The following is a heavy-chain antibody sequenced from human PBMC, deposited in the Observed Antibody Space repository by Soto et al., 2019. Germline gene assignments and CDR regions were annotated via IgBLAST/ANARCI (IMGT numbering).Heavy chain of an antibody. D-gene: IGHD5-18*01. J-gene: IGHJ4*02. CDR2: ISSSSGYT. CDR1: GFTFSDYY. Sequence: PXGSLRLSCAASGFTFSDYYMTWIRQAPGKGLEWVSYISSSSGYTNYADSVKGRFTISRDNAKNSLYLQMKSLRAEDTAVYYCARSTAMVRFAYWGQGTLVTVSS. CDR3: ARSTAMVRFAY. V-gene: IGHV3-11*03.